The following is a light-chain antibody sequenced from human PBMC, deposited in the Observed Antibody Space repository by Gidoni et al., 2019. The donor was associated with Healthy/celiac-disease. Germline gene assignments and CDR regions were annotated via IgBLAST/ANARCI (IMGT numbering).Light chain of an antibody. Sequence: DTVMTQSPLSLPVTPAEPPSISSRSSQSLLHSNGYNYLDWYLQTPGQSPQLLIDLGSNRAAGVPDRFSGSGSGTDFTMKISRVEAEDVGVYYCMQALQTPWTFGQGTKVEIK. V-gene: IGKV2-28*01. CDR1: QSLLHSNGYNY. CDR2: LGS. CDR3: MQALQTPWT. J-gene: IGKJ1*01.